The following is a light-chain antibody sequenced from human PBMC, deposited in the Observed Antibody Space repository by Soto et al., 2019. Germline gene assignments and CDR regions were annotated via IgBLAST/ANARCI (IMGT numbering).Light chain of an antibody. CDR3: QQRSNWPRT. Sequence: EIVLTQSPGTLSLSPGERATLSCRASQSVSSYLIWYQQKPGQAPRLLMYDVSNRATGIPARFSGSGSGTDFTLTISSLEPEDLAVYYCQQRSNWPRTFGQGTKVDI. CDR2: DVS. V-gene: IGKV3-11*01. CDR1: QSVSSY. J-gene: IGKJ1*01.